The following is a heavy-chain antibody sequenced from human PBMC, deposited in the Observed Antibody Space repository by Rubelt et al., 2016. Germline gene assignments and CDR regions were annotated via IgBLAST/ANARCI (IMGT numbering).Heavy chain of an antibody. V-gene: IGHV3-30*18. Sequence: VQLVESGGGVVQPGRSLRLSCAASGFTFRGYGMHWVRQAPGKGLEWVAVMSYDGSNEYYADSVKGRFTISRDNSKDTRYRQMNSLRAEDTAVYYCAKDWRGLDVWGQGTTVTVSS. J-gene: IGHJ6*02. CDR2: MSYDGSNE. CDR1: GFTFRGYG. CDR3: AKDWRGLDV.